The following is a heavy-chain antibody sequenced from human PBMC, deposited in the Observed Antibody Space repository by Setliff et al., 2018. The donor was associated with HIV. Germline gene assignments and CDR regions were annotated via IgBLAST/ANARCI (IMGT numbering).Heavy chain of an antibody. CDR1: GFTFDDYA. V-gene: IGHV3-43D*03. CDR3: VRDLAREIAH. D-gene: IGHD3-10*01. CDR2: ISWDGGSS. Sequence: GESLKISCAASGFTFDDYAMHWVRQAPGKGLEWVSFISWDGGSSDYADSVKGRFTISRDNSKSSLFLQMDSLRAEDTGLYYCVRDLAREIAHWGQGTLVTVSS. J-gene: IGHJ4*02.